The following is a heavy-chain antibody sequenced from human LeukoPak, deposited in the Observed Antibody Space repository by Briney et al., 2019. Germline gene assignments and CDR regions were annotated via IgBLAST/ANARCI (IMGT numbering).Heavy chain of an antibody. J-gene: IGHJ4*02. V-gene: IGHV4-4*07. D-gene: IGHD3-10*01. Sequence: SETLSLTCTVSGGSISSYYWSWIRQPAGKGLEWIGRIYTSGSTNYNPSLKSRATMSVDTSKNQFSLKLSSVTAADPAVYYCTRYGSGSYSALFDYWGQGTLVTVSS. CDR2: IYTSGST. CDR3: TRYGSGSYSALFDY. CDR1: GGSISSYY.